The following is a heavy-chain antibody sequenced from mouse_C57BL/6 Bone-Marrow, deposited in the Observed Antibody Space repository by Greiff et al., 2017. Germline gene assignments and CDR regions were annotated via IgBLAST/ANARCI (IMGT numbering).Heavy chain of an antibody. CDR1: GFTFSSYG. Sequence: EVQRVESGGDLVKPGGSLTLSCAASGFTFSSYGMSWVRQTPDKRLAWVATISSGGSYTYSPDSVKGRFTISRDNAKNTLYLQMSRLKSEDTAMYYCARQDYWGQGTTLTVSS. CDR2: ISSGGSYT. V-gene: IGHV5-6*01. J-gene: IGHJ2*01. CDR3: ARQDY.